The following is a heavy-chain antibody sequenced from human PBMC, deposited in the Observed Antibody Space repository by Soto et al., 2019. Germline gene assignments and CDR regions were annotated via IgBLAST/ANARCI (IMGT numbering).Heavy chain of an antibody. J-gene: IGHJ5*02. Sequence: QVQLVQSGAEVKKPGASVKVSCKASGYTFTSYGISWVRQAPGQGLEWMGWISAYNGNTNYAQKLQGRVTMTTDTSTSTAYMEPRSLRSDDTPVYYCARGHDILTGYYNVSLIISYWFDPWGQGTLVTVSS. D-gene: IGHD3-9*01. CDR2: ISAYNGNT. CDR3: ARGHDILTGYYNVSLIISYWFDP. V-gene: IGHV1-18*01. CDR1: GYTFTSYG.